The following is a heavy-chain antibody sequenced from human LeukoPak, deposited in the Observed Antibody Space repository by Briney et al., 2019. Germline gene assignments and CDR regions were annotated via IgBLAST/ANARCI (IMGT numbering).Heavy chain of an antibody. CDR2: IKQDGSEK. CDR1: GFTFSSYW. J-gene: IGHJ4*02. CDR3: AGDIHNVWFGESPYYFDY. V-gene: IGHV3-7*01. D-gene: IGHD3-10*01. Sequence: GGSLRLSCAASGFTFSSYWMSWVRQAPGKGLEWVANIKQDGSEKYYVDSVKGRFTISRDNAKNSLYLQMNSLRAEDTAVYYCAGDIHNVWFGESPYYFDYWGQGTLVTVSS.